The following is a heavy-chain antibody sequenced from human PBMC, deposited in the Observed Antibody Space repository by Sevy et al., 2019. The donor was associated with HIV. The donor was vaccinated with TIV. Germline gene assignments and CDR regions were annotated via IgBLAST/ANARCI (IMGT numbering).Heavy chain of an antibody. V-gene: IGHV3-21*01. CDR2: ISSSSSYI. Sequence: GGSLRLSCAASGFTFSSYSLNWVRQAPGKGLEWVSSISSSSSYIYYADSVKGRFTISRDYAKNSLYLQMNSLRAEDTAVYYCAGDIGGWELDPWGQGTLVTVSS. CDR3: AGDIGGWELDP. CDR1: GFTFSSYS. D-gene: IGHD1-26*01. J-gene: IGHJ5*02.